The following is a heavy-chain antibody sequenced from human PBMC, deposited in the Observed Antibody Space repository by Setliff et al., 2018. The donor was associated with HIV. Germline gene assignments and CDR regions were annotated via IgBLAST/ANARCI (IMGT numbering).Heavy chain of an antibody. J-gene: IGHJ6*03. CDR3: ARAVSTLIRGVTLNHFYYIDV. CDR1: GYTFTNYN. Sequence: ASVKVSCKASGYTFTNYNIHWVQQAPGKGLQWMGRIDPKNGKTIYAEKFQGRVTIIADTSIDTTYMELSSLRSEDTAIYFCARAVSTLIRGVTLNHFYYIDVWGTGTTVTVS. V-gene: IGHV1-69-2*01. D-gene: IGHD3-10*01. CDR2: IDPKNGKT.